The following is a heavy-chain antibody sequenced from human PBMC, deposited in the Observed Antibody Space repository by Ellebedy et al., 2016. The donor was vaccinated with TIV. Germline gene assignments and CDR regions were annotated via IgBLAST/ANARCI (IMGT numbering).Heavy chain of an antibody. Sequence: GESLKISCAASGVTFSGSTMHWVRQAPGKGLEWVGHIRSKTNNFATAYAASVNGRFTISRDDSKNTAYLQMNSLKTEDKAVYYCSRDLLGTSRWFVPWGQGTLVTVSS. CDR1: GVTFSGST. D-gene: IGHD1-1*01. V-gene: IGHV3-73*01. CDR3: SRDLLGTSRWFVP. CDR2: IRSKTNNFAT. J-gene: IGHJ5*02.